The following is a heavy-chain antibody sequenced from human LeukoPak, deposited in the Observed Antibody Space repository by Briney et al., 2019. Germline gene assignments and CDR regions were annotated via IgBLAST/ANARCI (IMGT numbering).Heavy chain of an antibody. CDR1: GGSISSYY. D-gene: IGHD5-18*01. Sequence: SETLSLTCTVSGGSISSYYWSWTRQPPGKGLEWIGYIYYSGSTNYNPSLKSRVTISVDTSKNQFSLKLSSVTAADTAVYYCASVTAMVKFGDAFDIWGQGTMVTVSS. CDR2: IYYSGST. J-gene: IGHJ3*02. CDR3: ASVTAMVKFGDAFDI. V-gene: IGHV4-59*01.